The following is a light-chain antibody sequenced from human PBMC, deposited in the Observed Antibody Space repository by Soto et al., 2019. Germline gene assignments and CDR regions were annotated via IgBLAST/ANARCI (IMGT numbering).Light chain of an antibody. V-gene: IGKV3-11*01. CDR2: DVS. CDR3: QQRINWPLT. Sequence: EMVLTQSPATLSLSPGERATHSCRASQSVSSFLAWYQQKPGQAPRLLIYDVSSRATGIPTRFSGSGSGTEFTLNISSLEPEDFAVYYCQQRINWPLTFGGGTKVEIK. CDR1: QSVSSF. J-gene: IGKJ4*01.